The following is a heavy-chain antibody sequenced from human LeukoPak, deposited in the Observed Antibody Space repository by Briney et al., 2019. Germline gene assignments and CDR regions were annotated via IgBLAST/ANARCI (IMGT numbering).Heavy chain of an antibody. CDR1: GFTFYTYS. V-gene: IGHV3-48*04. CDR3: ARADADY. CDR2: ITSGSSAV. Sequence: AGGSLRLSCAASGFTFYTYSMNWVRQAPGKGLEWVAYITSGSSAVYYADSVKGRFTISRDNAKNSVDLQMNSLRVDDTAVYYCARADADYWGQGTLVTVSA. J-gene: IGHJ4*02.